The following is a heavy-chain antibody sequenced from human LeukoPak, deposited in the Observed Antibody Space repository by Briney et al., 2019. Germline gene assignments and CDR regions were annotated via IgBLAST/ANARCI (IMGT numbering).Heavy chain of an antibody. Sequence: GASVKVSCKVSGYTLTELSMHWVRQAPGKGLEWMGGFDPEDGETSYAQKFQGRVTMTEDTSTDTAYMELSSLRSEDTAVYYCATALGNYVRSSFDYWGQGTLVTVSS. V-gene: IGHV1-24*01. D-gene: IGHD4-11*01. CDR3: ATALGNYVRSSFDY. CDR2: FDPEDGET. J-gene: IGHJ4*02. CDR1: GYTLTELS.